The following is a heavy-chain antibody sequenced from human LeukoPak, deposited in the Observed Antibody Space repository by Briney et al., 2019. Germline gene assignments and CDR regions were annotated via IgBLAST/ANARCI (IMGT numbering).Heavy chain of an antibody. Sequence: PGGSLRLSCAASGFTFSSYWMSWVRQAPGKGLEWVANIKQDGSEKYYVDSVKGRFTISRDNAKNSLYLQMNSLRAEDTAVYYCAKAELGVDTFFDYWGQGTLVTVSS. J-gene: IGHJ4*02. CDR1: GFTFSSYW. D-gene: IGHD3-3*01. CDR2: IKQDGSEK. CDR3: AKAELGVDTFFDY. V-gene: IGHV3-7*03.